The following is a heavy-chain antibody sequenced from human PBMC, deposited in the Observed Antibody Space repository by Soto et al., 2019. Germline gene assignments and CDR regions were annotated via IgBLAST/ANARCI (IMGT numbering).Heavy chain of an antibody. CDR1: GGSLSTYY. J-gene: IGHJ5*02. Sequence: SETLSLTCTVSGGSLSTYYWSWIRQPPGKGLEWIGYIYNSGGTNYNPSLKSRATISADTSKSQFSLKLTSMTAADTAVYYCARAELSFGVLPPYKWFDPRGQGTLVSVSS. CDR3: ARAELSFGVLPPYKWFDP. CDR2: IYNSGGT. D-gene: IGHD3-3*01. V-gene: IGHV4-59*01.